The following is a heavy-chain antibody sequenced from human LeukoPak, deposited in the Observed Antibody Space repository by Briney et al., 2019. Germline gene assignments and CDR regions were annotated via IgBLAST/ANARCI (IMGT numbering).Heavy chain of an antibody. CDR3: ARSRPGPKSGSYYTQPLPFDY. Sequence: PGGSLRLSCAASGFTFSSYVMHWVRQAPGKGLEWVAIISYDGSNEYYADSVKGRFTISRDNSKNTLYLQMNSLRAADMAVYYCARSRPGPKSGSYYTQPLPFDYWGQGTLVTVSS. CDR1: GFTFSSYV. V-gene: IGHV3-30*04. D-gene: IGHD3-10*01. CDR2: ISYDGSNE. J-gene: IGHJ4*02.